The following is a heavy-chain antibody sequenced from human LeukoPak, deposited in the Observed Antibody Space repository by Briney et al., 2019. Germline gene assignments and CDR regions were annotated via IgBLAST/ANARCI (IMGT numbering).Heavy chain of an antibody. V-gene: IGHV4-4*07. CDR1: GGSISSYY. CDR3: ARETWAAGTRWFDP. J-gene: IGHJ5*02. CDR2: IYTSGST. Sequence: SETLSLTCTVSGGSISSYYWSWIRQPAGKGLEWIGRIYTSGSTNYNPSLKSRVTMSVDTSKNQFSLKLSSVTAADTAVYYCARETWAAGTRWFDPWGQGTLVTVSS. D-gene: IGHD6-19*01.